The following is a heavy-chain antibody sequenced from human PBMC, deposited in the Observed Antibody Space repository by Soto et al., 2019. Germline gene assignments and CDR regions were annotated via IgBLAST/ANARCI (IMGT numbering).Heavy chain of an antibody. J-gene: IGHJ3*01. V-gene: IGHV1-3*01. CDR3: ARDSSSWYALDAFDL. CDR1: GYAFTSYA. CDR2: INAGNGNT. D-gene: IGHD6-13*01. Sequence: ASVKVSCKASGYAFTSYAMHWVRQAPGQRLEWMGWINAGNGNTKYSQKFQGRVTITRDTSASTAYMELSSLRSEDTAVYYCARDSSSWYALDAFDLWGQGTIVTVSS.